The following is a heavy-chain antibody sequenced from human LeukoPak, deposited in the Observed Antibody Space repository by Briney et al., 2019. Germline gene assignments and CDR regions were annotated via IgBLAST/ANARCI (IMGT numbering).Heavy chain of an antibody. Sequence: PGGSLRLPCAASGFTFSTYAMSWVRQAPGKGLEWVSVISGSSNNTYYADSVKGRFTISRDNSKNTLSLQMSSLRAEDTAVYYCAKDNGGNGGSWYSPVDFWGQGTLVTVSS. CDR3: AKDNGGNGGSWYSPVDF. CDR1: GFTFSTYA. V-gene: IGHV3-23*01. CDR2: ISGSSNNT. D-gene: IGHD2-15*01. J-gene: IGHJ4*02.